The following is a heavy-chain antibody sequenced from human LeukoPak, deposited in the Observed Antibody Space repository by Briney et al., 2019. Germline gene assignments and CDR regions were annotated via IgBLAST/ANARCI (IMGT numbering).Heavy chain of an antibody. CDR2: ISSSGSTI. V-gene: IGHV3-48*03. Sequence: SGGSLRLSCAASGFTFSSYEMNWVRQAPGKGLEWVSYISSSGSTIYYADSVKGRFTISRDNAKNSLYLQMNSLRAEDTAIYYCAKVAFGGIVGRDYFDYWGQGTLDTVSS. D-gene: IGHD3-16*02. CDR3: AKVAFGGIVGRDYFDY. CDR1: GFTFSSYE. J-gene: IGHJ4*02.